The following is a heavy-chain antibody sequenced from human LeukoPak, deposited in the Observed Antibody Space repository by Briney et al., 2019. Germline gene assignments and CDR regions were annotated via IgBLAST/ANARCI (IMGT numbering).Heavy chain of an antibody. V-gene: IGHV5-51*01. J-gene: IGHJ6*03. CDR1: GYSFTSHW. CDR3: ARFEQQLVRTSDYYYYYYMDV. D-gene: IGHD6-13*01. CDR2: IYPGDSDT. Sequence: GESLKISCKGSGYSFTSHWIGWVRQMPGKGLEWMGIIYPGDSDTRYSPSFQGQVTISADKSISTAYLQWSSLKASDTAMYYCARFEQQLVRTSDYYYYYYMDVWGKGTTVTVSS.